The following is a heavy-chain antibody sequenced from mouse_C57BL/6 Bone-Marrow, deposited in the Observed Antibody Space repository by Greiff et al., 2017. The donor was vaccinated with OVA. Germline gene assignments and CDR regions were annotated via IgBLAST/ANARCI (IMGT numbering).Heavy chain of an antibody. CDR3: TTHCGSSYEAWFAY. Sequence: EVQLQQSGAELVRPGASVKLSCTASGFNITDDYMHWVKQRPEQGLEWIGWIDPENGDTEYASKFQGKATITADTSSNTAYLQLSSLTSEDTAVYFCTTHCGSSYEAWFAYWGQGTLVTVSA. CDR2: IDPENGDT. V-gene: IGHV14-4*01. CDR1: GFNITDDY. D-gene: IGHD1-1*01. J-gene: IGHJ3*01.